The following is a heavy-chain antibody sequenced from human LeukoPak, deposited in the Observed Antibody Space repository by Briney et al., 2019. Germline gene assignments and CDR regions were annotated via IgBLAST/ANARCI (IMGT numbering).Heavy chain of an antibody. Sequence: GESLKISCKGSGYSFTSYWIGWVRQMPGKGLEWMGIIHPGDSDTRYSPSFQGQVTISADKSISTAYLQWSSLKASDTAMYYCARQYDFWSGYYNPGGYFDYWGQGTLVTVSS. CDR2: IHPGDSDT. J-gene: IGHJ4*02. D-gene: IGHD3-3*01. V-gene: IGHV5-51*01. CDR1: GYSFTSYW. CDR3: ARQYDFWSGYYNPGGYFDY.